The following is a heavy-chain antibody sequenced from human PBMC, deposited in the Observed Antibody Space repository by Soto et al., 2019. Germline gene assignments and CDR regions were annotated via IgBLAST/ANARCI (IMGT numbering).Heavy chain of an antibody. V-gene: IGHV3-15*07. CDR1: GFTFSNAW. Sequence: EVQLVESGGGLVKPGGSLRLSCAASGFTFSNAWMNWVRQAPGKGLEWVGRIKSKTDGGTTDYAAPVQGRLTISRDNSKNTLYLQMNSLKTEDTAVYYCTKDPGEIGDYVAYWGQGTLVTVSS. D-gene: IGHD2-15*01. J-gene: IGHJ4*02. CDR3: TKDPGEIGDYVAY. CDR2: IKSKTDGGTT.